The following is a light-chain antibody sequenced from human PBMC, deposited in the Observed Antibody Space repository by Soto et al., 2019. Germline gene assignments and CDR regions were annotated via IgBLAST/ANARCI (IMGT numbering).Light chain of an antibody. Sequence: QSALTQPASVSGSPGQSITISCTGTSSDIGVYNYVSWYQQHPGKAPKLVICEVSNRPSGVSSRFSGSKSGNTASLTVSGLQAEDEADYYCSSYAGSNNWVFGGGTKLTVL. CDR3: SSYAGSNNWV. CDR1: SSDIGVYNY. CDR2: EVS. V-gene: IGLV2-14*01. J-gene: IGLJ3*02.